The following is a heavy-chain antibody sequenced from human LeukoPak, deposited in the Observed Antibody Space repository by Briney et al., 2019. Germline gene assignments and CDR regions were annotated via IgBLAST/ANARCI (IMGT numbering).Heavy chain of an antibody. V-gene: IGHV4-59*01. Sequence: SETLSLTCTVSGGSISSYYWSWIRQPPGKGLEWIGYIYYSGSTNYNPPLKSRVTISVDTSKNQFSLKLSSVTAAGTAVYYCASQYYYDNSGGFDPWGQGTLVTVSS. D-gene: IGHD3-22*01. J-gene: IGHJ5*02. CDR3: ASQYYYDNSGGFDP. CDR2: IYYSGST. CDR1: GGSISSYY.